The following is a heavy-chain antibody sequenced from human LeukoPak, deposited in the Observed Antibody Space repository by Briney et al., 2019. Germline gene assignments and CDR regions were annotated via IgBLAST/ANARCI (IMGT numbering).Heavy chain of an antibody. CDR1: GFTFSSYW. V-gene: IGHV3-7*03. J-gene: IGHJ4*02. CDR3: VKDSPPRYSGSPPAY. CDR2: INKDGGEK. D-gene: IGHD1-26*01. Sequence: GGSLRLSCAASGFTFSSYWMSWVRQAPGKGLEWVANINKDGGEKYNVDSVKGRFTISRDNAKNSLYLQMNSLRADDTAVYYCVKDSPPRYSGSPPAYWGQGTLVTVSS.